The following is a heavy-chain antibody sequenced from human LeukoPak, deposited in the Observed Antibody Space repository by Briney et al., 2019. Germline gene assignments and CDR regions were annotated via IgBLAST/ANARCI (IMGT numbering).Heavy chain of an antibody. CDR2: NSGSGDSA. V-gene: IGHV3-23*01. J-gene: IGHJ4*02. D-gene: IGHD2-15*01. CDR1: GFTFSRYA. CDR3: AKDRVCSGGSCYFDY. Sequence: GGSLRLSCAASGFTFSRYAMNWVSQAPGKGLEWVSGNSGSGDSAFYADSVTGRFNIYRDNSKNTLYLQMDSLRAEDTAVYYCAKDRVCSGGSCYFDYWGQGTLVTVSS.